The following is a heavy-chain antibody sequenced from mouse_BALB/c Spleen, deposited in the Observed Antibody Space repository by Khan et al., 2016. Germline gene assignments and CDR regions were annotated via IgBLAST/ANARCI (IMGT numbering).Heavy chain of an antibody. CDR3: GRSGSKYWYFDV. D-gene: IGHD1-1*01. CDR2: IYPGTGST. J-gene: IGHJ1*01. Sequence: QVQLKQSGAELVRPGASVKLSCKTSGYIFTSYWIHWVKKRSGQGLEWIARIYPGTGSTYYNEKFKGKATLTADKSSSTAYMQLSSLKSEDSDVXFCGRSGSKYWYFDVWGAGTTVTVSS. CDR1: GYIFTSYW. V-gene: IGHV1-76*01.